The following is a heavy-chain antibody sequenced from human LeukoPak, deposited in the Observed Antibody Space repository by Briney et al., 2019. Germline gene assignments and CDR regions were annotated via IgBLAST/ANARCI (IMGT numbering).Heavy chain of an antibody. Sequence: PGRSLRLSCAAPGFTFSSYGMHWVRQAPGKGLEWVAVISYDGRNKYYADSVKGRFTISRDNSKNTLYLQMNSLRAEDTAVYYCARGGLLAFDYWGQGTLVTVSS. CDR3: ARGGLLAFDY. D-gene: IGHD2-15*01. J-gene: IGHJ4*02. CDR1: GFTFSSYG. CDR2: ISYDGRNK. V-gene: IGHV3-30*03.